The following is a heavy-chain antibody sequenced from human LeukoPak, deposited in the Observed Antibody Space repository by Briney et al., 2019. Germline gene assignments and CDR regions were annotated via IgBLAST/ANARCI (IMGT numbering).Heavy chain of an antibody. CDR2: ISSSGSTI. V-gene: IGHV3-11*01. J-gene: IGHJ4*02. CDR1: GFTFSDYY. CDR3: ARSMVRGAYSPPYPFFDF. D-gene: IGHD3-10*01. Sequence: GGSLRLSCAASGFTFSDYYMSWIRQAPGKGLEWVAYISSSGSTIYYADSVKGRFTISRDNAKNSLYLQMNSLRAEDTAVYYCARSMVRGAYSPPYPFFDFWGQGTLVTVSS.